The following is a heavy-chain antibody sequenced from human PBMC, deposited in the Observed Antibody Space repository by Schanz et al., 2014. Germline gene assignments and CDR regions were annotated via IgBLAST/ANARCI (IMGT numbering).Heavy chain of an antibody. V-gene: IGHV3-23*01. D-gene: IGHD6-13*01. J-gene: IGHJ4*02. CDR1: GFSFRKSA. CDR3: AKDLAAVGVFDY. CDR2: LTGSGTTT. Sequence: EVQLLESGGGLVQPGGSLRLSCAASGFSFRKSAMSWVRQAPGKGLEWVSALTGSGTTTYYADSVKGRFTISRDNSKNTLDLQMNSLRAEDTAIYYCAKDLAAVGVFDYWGLGTLVTVSS.